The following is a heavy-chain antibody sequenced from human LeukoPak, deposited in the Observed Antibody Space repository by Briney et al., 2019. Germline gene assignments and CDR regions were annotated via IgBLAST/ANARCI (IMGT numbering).Heavy chain of an antibody. CDR1: GYTFTSYG. J-gene: IGHJ4*02. CDR3: MRGGGSSWFDY. CDR2: INPNSGDT. D-gene: IGHD6-13*01. V-gene: IGHV1-2*02. Sequence: ASVKVSCKASGYTFTSYGISWVRQAPGQGLEWMGWINPNSGDTNFAQKFQGRVTLTRDTSISTVYMELTSLRSDDTAVYYCMRGGGSSWFDYWGQGTLVSVSS.